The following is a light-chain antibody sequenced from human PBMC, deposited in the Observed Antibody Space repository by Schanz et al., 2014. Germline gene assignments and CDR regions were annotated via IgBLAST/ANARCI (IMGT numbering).Light chain of an antibody. Sequence: EIVMTQSPATLSVSPGERATLSCRASQSVSSSYLAWYQQKPGQAPRLVIYAASRRATGIPDRFSGSGSGTVFTFTINRLEPEDCAVYYCQQYSSMPITFGGGTKVEIK. J-gene: IGKJ4*01. CDR3: QQYSSMPIT. CDR1: QSVSSSY. CDR2: AAS. V-gene: IGKV3-20*01.